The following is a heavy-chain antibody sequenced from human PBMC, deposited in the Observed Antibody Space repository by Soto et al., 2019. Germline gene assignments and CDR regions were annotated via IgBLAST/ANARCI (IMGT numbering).Heavy chain of an antibody. V-gene: IGHV1-2*02. Sequence: QVQLVQSGAEVKKPGASVKVSCKASGYTFTGYYMHWVRQAPGQGLEWMGWINPNSGDTNYAQKFQGRVTMTRDTSISTAYMELSRLRSDDTAVYYCARVSNIGAGNYYGMDVWGQGTTVTVSS. D-gene: IGHD3-3*01. CDR2: INPNSGDT. CDR1: GYTFTGYY. CDR3: ARVSNIGAGNYYGMDV. J-gene: IGHJ6*02.